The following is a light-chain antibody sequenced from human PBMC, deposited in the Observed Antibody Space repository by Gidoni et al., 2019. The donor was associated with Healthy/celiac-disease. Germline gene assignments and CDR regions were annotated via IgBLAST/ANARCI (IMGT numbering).Light chain of an antibody. J-gene: IGKJ4*01. Sequence: EIVLTHSPATLSLSPGERATLSCRASQSVSSYLAWYQQKPGQAPRLLIYDASNRATGIPARFSGSGSGTDFTLTISRLEPEDFAVYYCQQRSNGLTFGGGTKVEIK. CDR1: QSVSSY. CDR2: DAS. CDR3: QQRSNGLT. V-gene: IGKV3-11*01.